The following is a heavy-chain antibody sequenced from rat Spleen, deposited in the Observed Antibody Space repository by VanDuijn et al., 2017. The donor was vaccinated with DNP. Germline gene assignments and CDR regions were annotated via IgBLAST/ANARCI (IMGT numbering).Heavy chain of an antibody. CDR3: ARMFYGYDYFVY. D-gene: IGHD1-7*01. CDR1: GFTFSNYD. Sequence: EVQLVESGGGLVQPGRSLKLSCAASGFTFSNYDMAWVRQAPTKGLEWVASINPSGGSSYYRASVKGRFTVSRDNAKSTLYLQMDSLRSEDTATYYCARMFYGYDYFVYWGQGVMVTVSS. V-gene: IGHV5-25*01. J-gene: IGHJ2*01. CDR2: INPSGGSS.